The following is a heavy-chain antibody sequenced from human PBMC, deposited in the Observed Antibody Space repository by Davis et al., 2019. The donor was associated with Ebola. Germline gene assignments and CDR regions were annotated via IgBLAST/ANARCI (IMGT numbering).Heavy chain of an antibody. V-gene: IGHV1-18*01. CDR2: ISAYNGNT. CDR3: ARVRLRRQFDY. J-gene: IGHJ4*02. Sequence: AASVKVSCKASGGTFSSYGISWVRQAPGQGLEWMGWISAYNGNTNYAQKLQGRVTMTTDTSTSTAYMELRSLRSDDTAVYYCARVRLRRQFDYWGQGTLVTVSS. CDR1: GGTFSSYG. D-gene: IGHD3-16*01.